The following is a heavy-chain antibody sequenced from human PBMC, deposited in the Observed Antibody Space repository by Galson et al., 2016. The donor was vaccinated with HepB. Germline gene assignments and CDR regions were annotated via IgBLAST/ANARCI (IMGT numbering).Heavy chain of an antibody. V-gene: IGHV1-69*13. CDR3: ASHTRGQYESGRYEFNY. Sequence: SVKVSCKASGGSFSSFAINWVRQAPGQGLEWMGGIIPMFGTPNYAQKFRGRVTLTADEVTSTAYMELSSLRSQDTAVYYCASHTRGQYESGRYEFNYWGQGTLVTVSS. D-gene: IGHD3-10*01. J-gene: IGHJ4*02. CDR2: IIPMFGTP. CDR1: GGSFSSFA.